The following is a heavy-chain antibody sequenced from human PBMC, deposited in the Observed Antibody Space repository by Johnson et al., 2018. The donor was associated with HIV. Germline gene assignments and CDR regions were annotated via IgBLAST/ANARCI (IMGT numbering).Heavy chain of an antibody. CDR3: ARRSGYAFDI. D-gene: IGHD5-24*01. CDR1: GFTFRSYW. J-gene: IGHJ3*02. V-gene: IGHV3-7*05. Sequence: VQLVESGGHLVQPGGSLRLSCAASGFTFRSYWMSWVRQAPGKGLEWVANIKEDGSEKYYVDSVKGRFTISRDNAKNSVYLQMKSLRAEDTAVYYCARRSGYAFDIWGQGTMVTVSS. CDR2: IKEDGSEK.